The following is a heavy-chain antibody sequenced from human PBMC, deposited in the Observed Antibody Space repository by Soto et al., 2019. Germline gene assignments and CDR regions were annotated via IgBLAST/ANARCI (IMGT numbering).Heavy chain of an antibody. CDR1: GFIVSDNY. V-gene: IGHV3-66*01. Sequence: EVQLVESGGGLVQPGGSLRLSCTASGFIVSDNYVNWVRQAPGKGLEWVSVISNRGDTHYADSVRGRFSLSRDISDNTLHLQMNNLRVEDTAVYYWAREPRYCRGGSCSITGDAYDIWGQGTMVTVAS. J-gene: IGHJ3*02. CDR2: ISNRGDT. CDR3: AREPRYCRGGSCSITGDAYDI. D-gene: IGHD2-15*01.